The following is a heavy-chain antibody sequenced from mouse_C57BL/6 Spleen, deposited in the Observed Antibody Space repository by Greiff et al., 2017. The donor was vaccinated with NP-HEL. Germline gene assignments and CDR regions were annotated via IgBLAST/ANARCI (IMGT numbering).Heavy chain of an antibody. CDR1: GYSFTSYY. J-gene: IGHJ2*01. D-gene: IGHD4-1*01. V-gene: IGHV1-66*01. CDR3: ARERETGNFDY. Sequence: VQLQESGPELVKPGASVKISCKASGYSFTSYYIHWVKQRPGQGLERIGWIYPGSGNTKYNEKFKGKATLTADTSSSTAYMQLSSLTSEDSAVYYCARERETGNFDYWGQGTTLTVSS. CDR2: IYPGSGNT.